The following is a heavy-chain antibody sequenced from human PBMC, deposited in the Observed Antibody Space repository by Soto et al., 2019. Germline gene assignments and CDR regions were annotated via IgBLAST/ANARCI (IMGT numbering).Heavy chain of an antibody. CDR3: ARERVYGSIDY. D-gene: IGHD3-10*01. CDR1: GGSVSSGSYY. V-gene: IGHV4-61*01. Sequence: PSETLSLTCTVSGGSVSSGSYYWSWIRQPPGKGLEWIGYIYYSGSTNYNPSLKSRVTISVDTSKNQFSLKLSSVTAADTAVYYCARERVYGSIDYWGQGTLVTVSS. CDR2: IYYSGST. J-gene: IGHJ4*02.